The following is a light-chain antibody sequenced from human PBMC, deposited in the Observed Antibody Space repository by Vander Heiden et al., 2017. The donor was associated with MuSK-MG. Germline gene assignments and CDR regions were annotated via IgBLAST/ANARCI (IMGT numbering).Light chain of an antibody. J-gene: IGKJ5*01. Sequence: DAVMTQSPLSRPVTLGQPASISCRSSQSLVYSDGNTYLNWFQQSPGQSPRRLIYKVSNRDCGVPDRFSGSGSGTDFTLKSSRGEAEDVGVYYCKQGKQLPPFGQGTQLEIK. V-gene: IGKV2-30*01. CDR2: KVS. CDR1: QSLVYSDGNTY. CDR3: KQGKQLPP.